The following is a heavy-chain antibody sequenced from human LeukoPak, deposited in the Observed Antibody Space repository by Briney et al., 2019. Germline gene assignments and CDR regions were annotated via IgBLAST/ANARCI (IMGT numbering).Heavy chain of an antibody. J-gene: IGHJ6*03. CDR1: GYSISSAYY. V-gene: IGHV4-61*01. Sequence: SETLSLTCTLSGYSISSAYYWSWIRQPPGKGLEWIGYIYYSGSTNYNPSLKSRVTISVDTSKNQFSLKLSSVTAADTAVYYCARQGSSRYYYYYYMDVWGKGTTVTVSS. D-gene: IGHD2-2*01. CDR2: IYYSGST. CDR3: ARQGSSRYYYYYYMDV.